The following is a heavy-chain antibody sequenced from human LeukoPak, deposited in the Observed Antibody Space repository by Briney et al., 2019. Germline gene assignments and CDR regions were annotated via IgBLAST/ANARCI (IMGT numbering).Heavy chain of an antibody. D-gene: IGHD4-11*01. V-gene: IGHV3-30-3*01. CDR1: GFTFSIYA. CDR3: DPHDSASQF. CDR2: ISSDGSNQ. J-gene: IGHJ4*02. Sequence: RPLRLSCAASGFTFSIYAMHWVRQAPGKGLEWVAFISSDGSNQYYADSVKGRFTISRDNSKNTLYLQMNGLRDEDTAVYYCDPHDSASQFWGQGTLVTVSS.